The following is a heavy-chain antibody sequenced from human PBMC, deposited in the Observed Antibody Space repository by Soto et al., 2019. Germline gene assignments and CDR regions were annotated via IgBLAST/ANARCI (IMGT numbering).Heavy chain of an antibody. CDR1: GYTFTSYG. J-gene: IGHJ5*02. Sequence: QVQLVQSGAEVKKPGASVKVSCKASGYTFTSYGITWVRQAPGQGLEWVGSISAYNVNTNYAQKLQGRVTMTTDTCTSTAYMDLRRLRSGDTGGYYCGRDSCSGWFDPWGQGTLVTVSS. D-gene: IGHD2-15*01. CDR3: GRDSCSGWFDP. CDR2: ISAYNVNT. V-gene: IGHV1-18*01.